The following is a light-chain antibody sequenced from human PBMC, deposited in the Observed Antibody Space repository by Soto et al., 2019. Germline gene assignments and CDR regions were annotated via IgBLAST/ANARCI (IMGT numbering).Light chain of an antibody. CDR3: GTWDRSLSVVV. V-gene: IGLV1-51*01. CDR2: DDT. J-gene: IGLJ3*02. CDR1: SSNIGSNF. Sequence: QSALTQPPSVSAAPGQKVTMSCSGRSSNIGSNFVAWYQQLPGTAPKLLIYDDTKRPYGIPGRFSASKSGTSATLVITGLQTGDEADYFCGTWDRSLSVVVFGGGTKVTVL.